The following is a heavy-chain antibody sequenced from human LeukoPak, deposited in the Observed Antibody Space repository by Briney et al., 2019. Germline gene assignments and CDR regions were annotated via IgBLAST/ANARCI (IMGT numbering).Heavy chain of an antibody. J-gene: IGHJ4*02. Sequence: ASVKVSCKASGYTFTSYYMHWVRQAPGQGLEWMGIINPSGGSTSYAQKFQGRVTMTRDTSTSTVYIELSSLRSEDTAVYYCARSRGIAAAGKDIDYWGQGTLVTVSS. V-gene: IGHV1-46*01. CDR2: INPSGGST. CDR3: ARSRGIAAAGKDIDY. D-gene: IGHD6-13*01. CDR1: GYTFTSYY.